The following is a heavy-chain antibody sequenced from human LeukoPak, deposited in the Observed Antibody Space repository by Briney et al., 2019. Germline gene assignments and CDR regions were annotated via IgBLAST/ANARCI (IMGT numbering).Heavy chain of an antibody. V-gene: IGHV3-23*01. CDR1: GFTFINYG. D-gene: IGHD3-10*01. CDR3: ARDLDGSAPGY. J-gene: IGHJ4*02. CDR2: ISGMGDNT. Sequence: GGSLRLSCAASGFTFINYGMYWVRQAPGKGLEWVSAISGMGDNTYYADSVKVRFTISGDNSKDTVYLQMNSLRAEETAVYYCARDLDGSAPGYWGQGTLVTVSS.